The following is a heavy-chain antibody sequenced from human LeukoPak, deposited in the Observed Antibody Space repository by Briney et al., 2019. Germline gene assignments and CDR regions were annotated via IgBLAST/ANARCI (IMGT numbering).Heavy chain of an antibody. CDR2: MNPNSGNT. Sequence: ASVKVSCKASGYSFTSYDLSWVRQATGQGLEWMGWMNPNSGNTGYAQKFQGRVTMTRDTSISTAYMELTSLTSVDTAIYYCARGLAVAGTGYWGQGTLVTVSS. CDR1: GYSFTSYD. CDR3: ARGLAVAGTGY. D-gene: IGHD6-19*01. V-gene: IGHV1-8*01. J-gene: IGHJ4*02.